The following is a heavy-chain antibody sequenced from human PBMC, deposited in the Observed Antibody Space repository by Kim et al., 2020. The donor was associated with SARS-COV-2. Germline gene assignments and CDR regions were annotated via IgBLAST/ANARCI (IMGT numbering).Heavy chain of an antibody. D-gene: IGHD2-15*01. CDR3: AKGGVVVVVAAILDV. Sequence: DSAKGRVIIARDNSKNTLYVQMNGLGAEDTAVYYCAKGGVVVVVAAILDVWGQGTTVTVSS. V-gene: IGHV3-23*01. J-gene: IGHJ6*02.